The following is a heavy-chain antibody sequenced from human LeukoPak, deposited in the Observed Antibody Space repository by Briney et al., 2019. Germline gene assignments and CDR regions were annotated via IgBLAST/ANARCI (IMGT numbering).Heavy chain of an antibody. J-gene: IGHJ4*02. CDR1: GFTFSSYS. CDR3: ASNSGYSSVPTGY. D-gene: IGHD6-25*01. Sequence: PGGSLRLSCAASGFTFSSYSMNWVRQAPGKGLEWVSSISSSSSYIYYADSVKGRFTISRDNAKNSLYPQMNSLRAEDTAVYYCASNSGYSSVPTGYWGQGTLVTVSS. V-gene: IGHV3-21*01. CDR2: ISSSSSYI.